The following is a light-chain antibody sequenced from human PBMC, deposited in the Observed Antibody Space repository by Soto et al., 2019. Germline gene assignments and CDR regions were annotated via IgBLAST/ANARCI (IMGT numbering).Light chain of an antibody. V-gene: IGKV1-5*03. Sequence: IQMTQSPSTLSASVGDRVIITCRASQSISSWLAWYQQKPGKVPKLLYKSSNLESGVPSRFSGSGSGTEFTLTISSLQPDDFATYYCQQYDNFPLTLGGGTKVDIK. CDR2: KSS. CDR1: QSISSW. J-gene: IGKJ4*01. CDR3: QQYDNFPLT.